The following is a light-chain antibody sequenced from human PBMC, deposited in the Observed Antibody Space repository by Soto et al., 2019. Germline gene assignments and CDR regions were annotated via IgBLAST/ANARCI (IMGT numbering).Light chain of an antibody. CDR3: ATGSDSLKGWV. CDR1: SSDIGSNS. Sequence: QSVLTQPPSASRTPGQRVTIPCSGSSSDIGSNSVNWYQQLPGAAPRLLIYANDHRPSGVPDRFSASKSGTSASLAISGVRSEDEAFYYCATGSDSLKGWVFGGGTKVTVL. J-gene: IGLJ3*02. CDR2: AND. V-gene: IGLV1-44*01.